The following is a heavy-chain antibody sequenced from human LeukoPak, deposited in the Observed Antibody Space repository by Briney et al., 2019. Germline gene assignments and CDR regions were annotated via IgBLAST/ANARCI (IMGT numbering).Heavy chain of an antibody. CDR3: AKDRYSTSSTFTVNPFDY. CDR2: IRFDGRDK. D-gene: IGHD2-2*01. CDR1: GFTFSSYG. Sequence: GGSLRLSCAASGFTFSSYGMNWVRQAPGKGLEWVAFIRFDGRDKYYADSVKGRFTISRDNSKSTLDLQMNSLRVEDTAVYYCAKDRYSTSSTFTVNPFDYWGQGILVTVSS. J-gene: IGHJ4*02. V-gene: IGHV3-30*02.